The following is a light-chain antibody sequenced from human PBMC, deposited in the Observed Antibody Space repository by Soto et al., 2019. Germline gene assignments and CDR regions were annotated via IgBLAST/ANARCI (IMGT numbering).Light chain of an antibody. CDR3: QQYDNLPLT. CDR2: DAS. CDR1: QDISNY. V-gene: IGKV1-33*01. Sequence: DIQLTQSPSSLSASVGDRVTITCQASQDISNYLNWYQXKTGKAXKXMIYDASNLETGVPSRFSGIVSGTDFTFTISSLQPEDSETYYGQQYDNLPLTFGGGTKVDIK. J-gene: IGKJ4*01.